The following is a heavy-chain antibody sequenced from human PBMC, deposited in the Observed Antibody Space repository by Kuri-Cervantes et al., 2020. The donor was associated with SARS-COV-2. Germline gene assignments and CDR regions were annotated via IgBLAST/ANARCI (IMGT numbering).Heavy chain of an antibody. Sequence: GGSLRLPCAASGFTFSSYGMHWVRQAPGKGLEWVAVISYDGSNKYYADSVKGRFTISRDNSKNTLYLQMNSLRAEDTAVYYCAKDSYCSSTSCHNWFDPWGQGTLVTVSS. CDR2: ISYDGSNK. CDR3: AKDSYCSSTSCHNWFDP. D-gene: IGHD2-2*01. J-gene: IGHJ5*02. V-gene: IGHV3-30*18. CDR1: GFTFSSYG.